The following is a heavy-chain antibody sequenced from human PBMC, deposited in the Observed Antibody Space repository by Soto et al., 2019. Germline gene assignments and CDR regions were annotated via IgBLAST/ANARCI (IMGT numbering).Heavy chain of an antibody. CDR2: IKHDGSEK. J-gene: IGHJ1*01. D-gene: IGHD6-13*01. Sequence: EVQLVESGGGLVQPGGSLRLSCAASGFTLSSYWMSWVRQAPGKRLEWVANIKHDGSEKYYVDSVEGRFTISRDNGKNSLYLQMSSLRAEDTAVYYCARNRIGSSWHREYFQHWGQGTLVNVSS. CDR1: GFTLSSYW. CDR3: ARNRIGSSWHREYFQH. V-gene: IGHV3-7*03.